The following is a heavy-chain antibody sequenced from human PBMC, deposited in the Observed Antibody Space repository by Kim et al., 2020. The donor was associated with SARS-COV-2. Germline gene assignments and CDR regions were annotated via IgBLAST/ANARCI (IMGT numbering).Heavy chain of an antibody. D-gene: IGHD5-12*01. CDR2: T. V-gene: IGHV1-24*01. CDR3: ARVATNDAFDI. Sequence: TIYAQKFQGRVTMPEDTSTDTAYMELSSLRSEDTAVYYCARVATNDAFDIWGQGTMVTVSS. J-gene: IGHJ3*02.